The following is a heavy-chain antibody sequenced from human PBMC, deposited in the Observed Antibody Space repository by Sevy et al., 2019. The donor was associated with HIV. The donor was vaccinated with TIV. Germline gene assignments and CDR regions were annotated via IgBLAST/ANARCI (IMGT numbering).Heavy chain of an antibody. J-gene: IGHJ4*02. CDR1: GGSISSTTSY. Sequence: SETLSLTCTVSGGSISSTTSYWGWIRQPPGKGLEWIGTIYYRGHTSYNPSLKNRVTISVDTSNNHFSLKVTSVTAADTAVYYCVRREGRTEPGWGPDFWGRGTLVTVSS. CDR3: VRREGRTEPGWGPDF. D-gene: IGHD1-26*01. CDR2: IYYRGHT. V-gene: IGHV4-39*02.